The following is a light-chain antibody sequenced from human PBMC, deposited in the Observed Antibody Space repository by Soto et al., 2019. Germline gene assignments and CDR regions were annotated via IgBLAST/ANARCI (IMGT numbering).Light chain of an antibody. Sequence: DIQITQSPSTLSSFLCYSFTIPFRASQSVGYWLAWYQQKPGKAPTFLVYDASNLHSGVPARFSGSGSGSEFTLTISSLQPEDFGTYYCQQYYSSWPFGQGTKVAIK. J-gene: IGKJ1*01. CDR2: DAS. V-gene: IGKV1-5*01. CDR3: QQYYSSWP. CDR1: QSVGYW.